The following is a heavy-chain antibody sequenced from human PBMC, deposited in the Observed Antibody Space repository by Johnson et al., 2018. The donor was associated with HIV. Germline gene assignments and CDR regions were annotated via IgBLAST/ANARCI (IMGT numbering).Heavy chain of an antibody. Sequence: DVQVVESGGGLVQPGGSLRLSCAASGFTFSSYWMSWVRQAPGKGLEWVANIKQEGSEKYYMDSVKGRFTISRDNAKNSLYLQMKSLRVDDTAVYYCARGRGALDVWGQGTTVTVSS. V-gene: IGHV3-7*04. CDR3: ARGRGALDV. J-gene: IGHJ3*01. CDR2: IKQEGSEK. D-gene: IGHD3-16*01. CDR1: GFTFSSYW.